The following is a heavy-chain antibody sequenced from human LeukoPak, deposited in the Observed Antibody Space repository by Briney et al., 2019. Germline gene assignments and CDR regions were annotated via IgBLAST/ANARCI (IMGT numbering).Heavy chain of an antibody. V-gene: IGHV1-69*05. Sequence: SVKVSCKASGGTFSSYAISWVRQAPGQGLEWMGGIIPIFGTANYAQKFQGRVTITTDESTSTAYMELSSLRSEDTAVYYCAPWRYDILTGFDYWGQGTLVTVSS. CDR3: APWRYDILTGFDY. D-gene: IGHD3-9*01. J-gene: IGHJ4*02. CDR2: IIPIFGTA. CDR1: GGTFSSYA.